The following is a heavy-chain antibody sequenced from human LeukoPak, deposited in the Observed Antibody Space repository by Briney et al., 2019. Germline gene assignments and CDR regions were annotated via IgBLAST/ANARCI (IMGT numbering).Heavy chain of an antibody. CDR3: ARLGSIAAPKGDY. J-gene: IGHJ4*02. Sequence: SETLSPTCTVSGGSISSSSYYWGWIRQPPGKGLEWIGSIYYSGSTYYNPSLKSRVTISVDTSKNQFSLKLSSVTAADTAVYYCARLGSIAAPKGDYWGQGTLVTVSS. D-gene: IGHD6-6*01. CDR1: GGSISSSSYY. V-gene: IGHV4-39*01. CDR2: IYYSGST.